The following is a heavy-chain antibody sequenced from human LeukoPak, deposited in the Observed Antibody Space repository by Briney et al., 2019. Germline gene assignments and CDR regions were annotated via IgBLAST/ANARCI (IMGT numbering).Heavy chain of an antibody. CDR3: AKDVIPHYDSSEVDY. CDR1: EFTFSSYA. D-gene: IGHD3-22*01. CDR2: ISGSGGST. V-gene: IGHV3-23*01. Sequence: GGSLRLSCAASEFTFSSYAMSWVRQAPGKGLEWVSAISGSGGSTYYADSVKGRFTISRDNSKNTLYLQMNSLRAEDTAVYYCAKDVIPHYDSSEVDYWGQGTLVTVSS. J-gene: IGHJ4*02.